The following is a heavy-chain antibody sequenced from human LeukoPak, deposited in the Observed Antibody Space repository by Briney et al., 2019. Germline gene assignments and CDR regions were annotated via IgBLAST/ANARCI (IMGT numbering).Heavy chain of an antibody. D-gene: IGHD3-10*01. J-gene: IGHJ4*02. V-gene: IGHV1-2*02. CDR2: INPNSGGT. CDR3: ASGITMVRGANGDY. CDR1: GYTFTGYY. Sequence: GASVKVSCKASGYTFTGYYMHWVRQAPGQGLEWMGWINPNSGGTNYAQKFQGRVTMTRDTSISTAYMELSRLRSYDTAVYYCASGITMVRGANGDYWGQGTLVTVSS.